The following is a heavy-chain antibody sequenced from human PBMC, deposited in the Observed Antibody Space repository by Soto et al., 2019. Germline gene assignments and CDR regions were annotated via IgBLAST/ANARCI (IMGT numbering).Heavy chain of an antibody. CDR3: ARQPSGYSDYYGMDV. CDR1: YW. Sequence: YWISWVRQMPGKGLEWMGRIDPSDSYTNYSPSFQGHVTISADKSISTAYLQWSSLKASDTAMYYCARQPSGYSDYYGMDVWGQGTTVTVSS. V-gene: IGHV5-10-1*01. J-gene: IGHJ6*02. D-gene: IGHD3-3*01. CDR2: IDPSDSYT.